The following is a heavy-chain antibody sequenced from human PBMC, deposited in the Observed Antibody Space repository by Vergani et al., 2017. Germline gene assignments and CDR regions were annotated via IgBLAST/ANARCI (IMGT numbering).Heavy chain of an antibody. V-gene: IGHV3-30*02. CDR3: AKHFRGWGIDY. CDR1: GFTLCNYD. CDR2: IQFDGSKQ. J-gene: IGHJ4*02. Sequence: QVQLVESGGGVVQRGGSLRLSCATSGFTLCNYDMQWIRQGPGKGLEFVAFIQFDGSKQYYADSVKGRFTLSRDFSKNTLYLQMNSLRTDDTATYYCAKHFRGWGIDYWGQGTQVIVSS. D-gene: IGHD3-16*01.